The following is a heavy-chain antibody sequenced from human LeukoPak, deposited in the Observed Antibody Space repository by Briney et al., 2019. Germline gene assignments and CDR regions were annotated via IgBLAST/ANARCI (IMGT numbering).Heavy chain of an antibody. CDR3: ARDLTGYSSSWHFDY. CDR1: GFTVSSNY. V-gene: IGHV3-21*01. J-gene: IGHJ4*02. Sequence: PGGSLRLSCAASGFTVSSNYMSWVRQAPGKGLEWVSSISSSSSYIYYADLVKGRFTISRDNAKNSLYLQMNSLRAEDTAVYYCARDLTGYSSSWHFDYWGQGTLVTVSS. D-gene: IGHD6-13*01. CDR2: ISSSSSYI.